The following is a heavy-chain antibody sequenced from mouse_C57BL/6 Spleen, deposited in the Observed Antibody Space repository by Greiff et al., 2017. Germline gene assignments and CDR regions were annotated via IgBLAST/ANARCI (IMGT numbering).Heavy chain of an antibody. J-gene: IGHJ4*01. V-gene: IGHV1-74*01. CDR3: ANYGSSYDAMDY. Sequence: QVQLQQPGAELVKPGASVKVSCKASGYTFTSYWMHWVKQRPGQGLEWIGRIHPSDSDTNYNQKFQGKATLTVDKSSSTAYMQLSSLTSEDSAVYYCANYGSSYDAMDYWGQGTSVTVSS. CDR2: IHPSDSDT. CDR1: GYTFTSYW. D-gene: IGHD1-1*01.